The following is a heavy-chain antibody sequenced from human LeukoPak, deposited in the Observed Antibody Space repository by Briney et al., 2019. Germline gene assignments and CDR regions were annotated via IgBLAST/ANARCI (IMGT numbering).Heavy chain of an antibody. Sequence: ASVKVSCKASGYTFTGYYMSWVRQAPGQGLEWMGWINPDSGGTHYAQNFQGWVTMTRDTSISTAYMELSRLRSDDTAVYYCAAGRATAWDYWGQGTLVTVSS. D-gene: IGHD5-24*01. CDR3: AAGRATAWDY. J-gene: IGHJ4*02. CDR2: INPDSGGT. CDR1: GYTFTGYY. V-gene: IGHV1-2*04.